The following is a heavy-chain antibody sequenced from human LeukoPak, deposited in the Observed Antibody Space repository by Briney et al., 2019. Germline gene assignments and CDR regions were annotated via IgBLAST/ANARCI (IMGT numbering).Heavy chain of an antibody. Sequence: PGGSLRLSCAASGFTFSSYAMSWVRQAPGKGLEWVSAIGGSGGSTYYADSAKGRFTISRDNSKNTLYLQMNSLRAEDTAVYYCASTVDFWSGPTDYWGQGTLVTVSS. CDR3: ASTVDFWSGPTDY. J-gene: IGHJ4*02. D-gene: IGHD3-3*01. CDR2: IGGSGGST. CDR1: GFTFSSYA. V-gene: IGHV3-23*01.